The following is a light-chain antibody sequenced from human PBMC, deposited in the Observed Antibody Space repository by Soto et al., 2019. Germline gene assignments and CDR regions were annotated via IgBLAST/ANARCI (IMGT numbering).Light chain of an antibody. J-gene: IGKJ4*01. CDR3: QQLNTYPVT. Sequence: IQLTHSPSSLSASVGDSVTITCRASQVVSRYLSWYQQKPGRAPILLISAASTLQSGVPARFSGSGSGTDFTLSITSLQPEDFATYYCQQLNTYPVTFGGGTKVDIK. V-gene: IGKV1-9*01. CDR1: QVVSRY. CDR2: AAS.